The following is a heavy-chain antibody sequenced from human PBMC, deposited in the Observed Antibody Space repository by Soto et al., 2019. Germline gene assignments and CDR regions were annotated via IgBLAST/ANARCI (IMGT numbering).Heavy chain of an antibody. J-gene: IGHJ4*02. V-gene: IGHV1-46*01. D-gene: IGHD3-22*01. Sequence: QVRLVQSGAEVKKPGASVSISCKTSGFNFTTYYIHWVRQAPGQGLEWMGMIDPSGGSTTYAQKYQGRITMTSDMSTSTVYIKLSSLRSEDTAVYYCARVPYDTTGYYAFWGQGTLVTVSS. CDR1: GFNFTTYY. CDR3: ARVPYDTTGYYAF. CDR2: IDPSGGST.